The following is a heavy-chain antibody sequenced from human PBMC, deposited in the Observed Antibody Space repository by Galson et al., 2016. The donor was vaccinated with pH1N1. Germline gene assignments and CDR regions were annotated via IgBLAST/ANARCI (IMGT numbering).Heavy chain of an antibody. J-gene: IGHJ5*02. CDR2: ISYDGSNK. CDR1: AFTFSSYA. CDR3: ARDRYCYDSSGYFVNWFDP. D-gene: IGHD3-22*01. Sequence: SLRLSCAASAFTFSSYAMHWVRQAPGKGLEWVAVISYDGSNKFYADSVKGRFTISRGNSKNTLYLQMNSLRAEDTAVYYCARDRYCYDSSGYFVNWFDPWGQGTLVTVSS. V-gene: IGHV3-30-3*01.